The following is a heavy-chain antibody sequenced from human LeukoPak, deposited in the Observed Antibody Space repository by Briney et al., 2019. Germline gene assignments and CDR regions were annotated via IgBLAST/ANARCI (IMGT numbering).Heavy chain of an antibody. J-gene: IGHJ4*02. Sequence: SETLSLTCTVSGGSIRSYYWSWIRQPPGKGLEWIGYIYYSGSTNYNPSLKSRVTISVDTSKNQFSLKLSSVTAADTAVYYCARGFGDCGGDCYSFPDYWGQGTLVTVSS. CDR3: ARGFGDCGGDCYSFPDY. V-gene: IGHV4-59*01. CDR1: GGSIRSYY. CDR2: IYYSGST. D-gene: IGHD2-21*02.